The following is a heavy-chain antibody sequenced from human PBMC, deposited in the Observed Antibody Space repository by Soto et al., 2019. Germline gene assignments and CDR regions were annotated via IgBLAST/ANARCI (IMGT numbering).Heavy chain of an antibody. D-gene: IGHD5-18*01. CDR2: IYHSGST. CDR1: GYSISSGYY. CDR3: ARVGYRYGYWFDP. Sequence: PSETLSLTCAGSGYSISSGYYWGWIRQPPGMGLGWIGSIYHSGSTYYNPSLNSRVTISVDTSKHQFSLKLRSVTAADTAVYYCARVGYRYGYWFDPWGQGTLVTVSS. V-gene: IGHV4-38-2*01. J-gene: IGHJ5*02.